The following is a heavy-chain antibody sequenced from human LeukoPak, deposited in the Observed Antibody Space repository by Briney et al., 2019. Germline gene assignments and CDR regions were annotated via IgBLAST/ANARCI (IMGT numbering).Heavy chain of an antibody. J-gene: IGHJ6*02. CDR3: ARDRRYSSSSNSYYYYGMDV. CDR1: GYTFTSYG. D-gene: IGHD6-6*01. Sequence: GASVKVSCKASGYTFTSYGISWVRQAPGQGLEWMGWISAYNGYTNYAQKLQGRVTMTTDTSTSTAYMELRSLRSDDTAVYYCARDRRYSSSSNSYYYYGMDVWGQGTTVTVSS. CDR2: ISAYNGYT. V-gene: IGHV1-18*01.